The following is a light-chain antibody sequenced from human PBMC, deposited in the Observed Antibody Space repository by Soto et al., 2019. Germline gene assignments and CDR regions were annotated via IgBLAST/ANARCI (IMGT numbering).Light chain of an antibody. V-gene: IGKV3-15*01. CDR3: LQYHNLWA. J-gene: IGKJ1*01. Sequence: ILMTQSPATVSVSPGESATLSCRASQNIYYNVAWYQHRPGQAPRLLIYRASTRAPGVPARFSGSGSGTEFTLTISSLQPEDFTVYSCLQYHNLWAXGQGTTGDI. CDR1: QNIYYN. CDR2: RAS.